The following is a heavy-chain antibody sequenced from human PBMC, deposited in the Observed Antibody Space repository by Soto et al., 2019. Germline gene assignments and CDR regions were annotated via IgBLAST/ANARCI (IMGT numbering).Heavy chain of an antibody. Sequence: SGPTLVNPTQTLTLTCTFSGFSLSTSGMCVSWIRQPPGKALEWLALIDWDDDKYYSTSLKTRLTISKDTYKNKVILKITNIDPVDTATYYCARTLSGYVFDYWGQGTLVTVS. V-gene: IGHV2-70*01. D-gene: IGHD5-12*01. J-gene: IGHJ4*02. CDR3: ARTLSGYVFDY. CDR1: GFSLSTSGMC. CDR2: IDWDDDK.